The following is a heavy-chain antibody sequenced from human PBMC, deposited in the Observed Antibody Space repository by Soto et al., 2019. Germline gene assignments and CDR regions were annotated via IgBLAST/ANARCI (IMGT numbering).Heavy chain of an antibody. V-gene: IGHV3-33*01. Sequence: GGSLRLSCAASGFTFSSYGMHWVXQAPGKGLEWVAVIWYDGSNKYYEDSVKGRFTISRDNSKNTLYLQMNSRRAEDTAVYYCARGVGGYYSNYFPYYYYYMDVWGKGTTVTVSS. J-gene: IGHJ6*03. CDR2: IWYDGSNK. CDR3: ARGVGGYYSNYFPYYYYYMDV. D-gene: IGHD4-4*01. CDR1: GFTFSSYG.